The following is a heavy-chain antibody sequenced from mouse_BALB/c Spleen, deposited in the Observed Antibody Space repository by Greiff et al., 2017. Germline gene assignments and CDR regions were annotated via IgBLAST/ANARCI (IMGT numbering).Heavy chain of an antibody. CDR1: GFTFSSYA. CDR3: ARVFYYYGSSSGYAMDY. D-gene: IGHD1-1*01. V-gene: IGHV5-9-4*01. J-gene: IGHJ4*01. Sequence: EVQVVESGGGLVKPGGSLKLSCAASGFTFSSYAMSWVRQSPEKRLEWVAEISSGGSYTYYPDTVTGRFTISRDNAKNTLYLEMSSLRSEDTAMYYCARVFYYYGSSSGYAMDYWGQGTSVTVSS. CDR2: ISSGGSYT.